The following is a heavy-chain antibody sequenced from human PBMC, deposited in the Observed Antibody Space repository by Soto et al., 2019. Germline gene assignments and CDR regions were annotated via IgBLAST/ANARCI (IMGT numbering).Heavy chain of an antibody. Sequence: IVSNAWMNWVRQAPGEGLEWVGRIKSKTDGGTTDYAAPVKGRFTISRDDSKNTLYLQMNSLKTEDTAVYYCTTFSNELRYFDWFLNPDAFDIWGQGTMVTVSS. V-gene: IGHV3-15*07. CDR2: IKSKTDGGTT. CDR1: IVSNAW. CDR3: TTFSNELRYFDWFLNPDAFDI. J-gene: IGHJ3*02. D-gene: IGHD3-9*01.